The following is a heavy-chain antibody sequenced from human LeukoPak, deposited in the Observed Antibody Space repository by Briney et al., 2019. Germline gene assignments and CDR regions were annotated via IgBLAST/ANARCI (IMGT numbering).Heavy chain of an antibody. Sequence: SETLSLTCAVYGGSFSGYYWSWIRQPPGKGLEWIGEINHSGSTTYTPSLKSRVTISVDTSKNQFSLKLSSVTAADTAVYYCATTRPKNYYGSGSYYNYWGQGTLVTVSS. CDR3: ATTRPKNYYGSGSYYNY. D-gene: IGHD3-10*01. J-gene: IGHJ4*02. CDR1: GGSFSGYY. CDR2: INHSGST. V-gene: IGHV4-34*01.